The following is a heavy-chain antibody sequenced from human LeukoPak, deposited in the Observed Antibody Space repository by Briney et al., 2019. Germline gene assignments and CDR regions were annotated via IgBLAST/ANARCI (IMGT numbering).Heavy chain of an antibody. J-gene: IGHJ4*02. Sequence: GGSLRLSCAASGFTSSSYGMHWVRQAPGKGLEWVAVISYDGSNKYYADSVKGRFTISRDNSKNTLYLQMNSLRAEDTAVYYCAKDPPKKTYSSSSEGDYWGQGTLVTVSS. CDR1: GFTSSSYG. V-gene: IGHV3-30*18. CDR3: AKDPPKKTYSSSSEGDY. CDR2: ISYDGSNK. D-gene: IGHD6-6*01.